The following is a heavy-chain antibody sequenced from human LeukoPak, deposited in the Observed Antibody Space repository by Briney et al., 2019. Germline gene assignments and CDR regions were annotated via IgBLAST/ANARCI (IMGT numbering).Heavy chain of an antibody. CDR3: ARRLIAVAGNDY. V-gene: IGHV4-34*01. J-gene: IGHJ4*02. CDR2: IYHSGST. Sequence: SETLSLTCTVYGGSFSGYYWSWIRQPPGKGLEWIGEIYHSGSTNYNPSLKSRVTISVDKSKNQFSLKLSSVTAADTAVYYCARRLIAVAGNDYWGQGTLVTVSS. D-gene: IGHD6-19*01. CDR1: GGSFSGYY.